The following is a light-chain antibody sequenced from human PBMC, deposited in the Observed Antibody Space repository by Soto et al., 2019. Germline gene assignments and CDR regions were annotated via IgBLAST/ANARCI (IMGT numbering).Light chain of an antibody. CDR3: QSYDATNQV. CDR2: EDN. J-gene: IGLJ3*02. Sequence: NFMLTQPHSVSESPGKTVIISCTRSSGSIASNYVQSYQQRPGSSPTTVIYEDNQRPHGVPDRFSGSIDSSSNSASLTISGLETEDEADYFCQSYDATNQVFGGGTKLTVL. V-gene: IGLV6-57*01. CDR1: SGSIASNY.